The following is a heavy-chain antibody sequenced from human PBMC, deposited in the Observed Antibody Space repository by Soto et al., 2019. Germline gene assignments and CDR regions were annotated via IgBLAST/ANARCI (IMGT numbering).Heavy chain of an antibody. CDR2: FNPGGST. D-gene: IGHD3-16*01. Sequence: PSETLSLTCGVHGGPFSGFFWSWIRQSPGKGLEWIGEFNPGGSTNYNPSLKSRLTISADRSTSQVSLRLTSVTAADAAFYFCARDWGGPGPFDYWGQGTLVTVSS. CDR3: ARDWGGPGPFDY. V-gene: IGHV4-34*01. J-gene: IGHJ4*02. CDR1: GGPFSGFF.